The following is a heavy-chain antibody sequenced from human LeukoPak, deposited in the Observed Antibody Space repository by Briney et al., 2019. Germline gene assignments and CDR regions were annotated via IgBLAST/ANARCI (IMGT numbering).Heavy chain of an antibody. CDR2: ISYDGINK. D-gene: IGHD6-25*01. J-gene: IGHJ3*02. CDR3: ARNSAAAGTGRTFDI. V-gene: IGHV3-30*04. Sequence: GGSLRLSCAASGFTFSSYEMNWVRQAPGKWLEWVALISYDGINKYYAGSAKGRFTISRDNSKNTVYLQKNSLRAEDTAVYYCARNSAAAGTGRTFDIWGQGTMVTVSS. CDR1: GFTFSSYE.